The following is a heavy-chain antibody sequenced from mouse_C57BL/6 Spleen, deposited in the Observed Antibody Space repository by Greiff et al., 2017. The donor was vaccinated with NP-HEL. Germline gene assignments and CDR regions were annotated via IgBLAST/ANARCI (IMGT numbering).Heavy chain of an antibody. CDR1: GYTFTDYE. CDR3: TRNWEYYFDY. D-gene: IGHD4-1*01. J-gene: IGHJ2*01. V-gene: IGHV1-15*01. CDR2: LDPETGGT. Sequence: VQLQQSGAELVRPGASVTLSCKASGYTFTDYEMHWVKQTPVPGLEWIGALDPETGGTAYNQKFKGKAILTADKSSSTAYMELRSLTSEDSAVYYCTRNWEYYFDYWGQGTTLTVSS.